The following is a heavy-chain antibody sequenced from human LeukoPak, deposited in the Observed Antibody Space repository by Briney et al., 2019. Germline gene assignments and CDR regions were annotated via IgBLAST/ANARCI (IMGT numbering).Heavy chain of an antibody. D-gene: IGHD2-2*01. CDR3: AKGAIKDIVVVPAAVDY. V-gene: IGHV3-21*01. CDR1: GFTFSSYS. Sequence: GGSLRLSCAASGFTFSSYSMNWVRQAPGKGLEWVSSIGSSSSYIYYADSVKGRFTISRDNSKNTLYLQMNSLRAEDTAVYYCAKGAIKDIVVVPAAVDYWGQGTLVTVSS. J-gene: IGHJ4*02. CDR2: IGSSSSYI.